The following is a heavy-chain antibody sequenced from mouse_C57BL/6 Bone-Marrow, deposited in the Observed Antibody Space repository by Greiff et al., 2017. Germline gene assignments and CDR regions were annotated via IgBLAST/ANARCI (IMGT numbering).Heavy chain of an antibody. J-gene: IGHJ4*01. CDR3: ARSLRYGNYVVFYAMDY. Sequence: EVKVVESGGGLVKPGGSLKLSCAASGFTFSDYGMHWVRQAPEKGLEWVAYISSGSSTIYYADTVKGRFTISRDNAKNTLFLQMTSLRSEDTAMYYCARSLRYGNYVVFYAMDYWGQGTSVTVSS. D-gene: IGHD2-10*02. V-gene: IGHV5-17*01. CDR2: ISSGSSTI. CDR1: GFTFSDYG.